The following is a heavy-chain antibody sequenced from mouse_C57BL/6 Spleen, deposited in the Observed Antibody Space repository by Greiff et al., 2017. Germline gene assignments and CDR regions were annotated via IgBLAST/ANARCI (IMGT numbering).Heavy chain of an antibody. D-gene: IGHD2-5*01. CDR1: GYSFTDYN. CDR3: ANSNWGSYAMDY. CDR2: INPNYGTT. V-gene: IGHV1-39*01. J-gene: IGHJ4*01. Sequence: VQLQPSGPELVKPGASVKISCKAPGYSFTDYNMNWVKQSNGKSLEWIGVINPNYGTTSYNQKFKGKATLTVDQSSSTAYMQLNSLTSEDSAVYYCANSNWGSYAMDYWGQGTSVTVSS.